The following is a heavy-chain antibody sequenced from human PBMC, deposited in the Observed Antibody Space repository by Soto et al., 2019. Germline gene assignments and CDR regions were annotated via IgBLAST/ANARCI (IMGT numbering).Heavy chain of an antibody. CDR3: ARGLTNYYASGNDY. CDR2: IYWNGGST. J-gene: IGHJ4*02. Sequence: RPGGSLRLSCAASGFTFDDYGMSWVRQAPGKGLEWVSGIYWNGGSTGYADSVKGRFTISRDNAKNSLYLQMNSLRAEDTALYYCARGLTNYYASGNDYWGQGTLVTVSS. V-gene: IGHV3-20*04. CDR1: GFTFDDYG. D-gene: IGHD3-10*01.